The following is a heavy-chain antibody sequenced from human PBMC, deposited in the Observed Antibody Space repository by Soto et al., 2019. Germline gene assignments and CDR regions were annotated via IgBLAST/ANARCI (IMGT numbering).Heavy chain of an antibody. D-gene: IGHD2-15*01. V-gene: IGHV3-48*02. J-gene: IGHJ6*02. CDR3: ARAYCSGGSCYGPYYYYYGMDV. Sequence: HPGGSLRLSCAASGFTFSSYSMNWVRQAPGKGLEWVSYISSSSSTIYYADSVKGRFTISRDNAKNSLYLQMNSLRDEDTAVYYCARAYCSGGSCYGPYYYYYGMDVWGQGTTVTVSS. CDR1: GFTFSSYS. CDR2: ISSSSSTI.